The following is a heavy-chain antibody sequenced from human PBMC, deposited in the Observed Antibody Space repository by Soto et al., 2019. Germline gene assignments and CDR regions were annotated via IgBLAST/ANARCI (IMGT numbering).Heavy chain of an antibody. CDR1: GFTFSSSP. V-gene: IGHV3-23*04. J-gene: IGHJ1*01. CDR3: VSDHYTMNDFWSAFSRD. CDR2: IRNDGGSM. D-gene: IGHD3-3*01. Sequence: EVQLVQSGGGLVQPGGSLRLSCAASGFTFSSSPISWVRQAPGKGLEWIAAIRNDGGSMYYVESVKGRFTISRGNSKNTSSLRMRNLRVEDTAIYYCVSDHYTMNDFWSAFSRDWGQGAQVIVSS.